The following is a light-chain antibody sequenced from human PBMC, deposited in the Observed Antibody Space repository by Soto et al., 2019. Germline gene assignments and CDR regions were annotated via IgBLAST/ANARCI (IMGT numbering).Light chain of an antibody. J-gene: IGKJ2*01. V-gene: IGKV3-11*01. CDR2: DAS. CDR1: QSVISY. Sequence: EIGLTQSRATLSLSPGERATLSCRASQSVISYLAWYQQKPGQAPRLLIYDASNRATGIPARISGSGSGTDFTLTISSLEPEDFAVYYCQQRSNWPPYTFGQGTKLEIK. CDR3: QQRSNWPPYT.